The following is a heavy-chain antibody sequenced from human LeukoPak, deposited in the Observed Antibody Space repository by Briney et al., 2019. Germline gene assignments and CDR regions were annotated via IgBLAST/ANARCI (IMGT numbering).Heavy chain of an antibody. CDR1: GGSISSYY. CDR2: IYYSGST. V-gene: IGHV4-59*08. Sequence: SETLSLTCTVSGGSISSYYWSWIRQPPGKGLEWIGYIYYSGSTNYNPSLKSRVTISVDTSKNQFSLKLSSVTAADTAMYYCARHDGGTVTFFDYWGQGTLVTVSS. D-gene: IGHD4-17*01. CDR3: ARHDGGTVTFFDY. J-gene: IGHJ4*02.